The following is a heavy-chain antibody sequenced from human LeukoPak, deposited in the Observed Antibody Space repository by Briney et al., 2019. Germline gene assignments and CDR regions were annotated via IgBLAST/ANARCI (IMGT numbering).Heavy chain of an antibody. D-gene: IGHD6-13*01. Sequence: GGSLRLSCAASGFSLSSCWMHWVRQAPGKGLVWVSRVNGDGSSTNYADSVKGRFTISRDNAKNTLYLQMNSLRAEDTAVYYCAKAATGTRNAFDIWGQGTMVTVSS. J-gene: IGHJ3*02. CDR1: GFSLSSCW. CDR3: AKAATGTRNAFDI. CDR2: VNGDGSST. V-gene: IGHV3-74*01.